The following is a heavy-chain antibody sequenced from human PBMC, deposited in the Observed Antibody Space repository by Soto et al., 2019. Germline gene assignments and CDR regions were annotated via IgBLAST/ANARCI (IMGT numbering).Heavy chain of an antibody. CDR3: ARGYPNYDFWSGYFYYYYGMDV. V-gene: IGHV1-18*04. J-gene: IGHJ6*02. D-gene: IGHD3-3*01. CDR2: ISAYNGNT. CDR1: GYTFTSYG. Sequence: VASVKVSCKASGYTFTSYGISWVRQAPGQGLEWMGWISAYNGNTNYAQKLQGRVTMTTDTSTSTAYMELRSLRSDDTAVYYCARGYPNYDFWSGYFYYYYGMDVWGQGTTVTVSS.